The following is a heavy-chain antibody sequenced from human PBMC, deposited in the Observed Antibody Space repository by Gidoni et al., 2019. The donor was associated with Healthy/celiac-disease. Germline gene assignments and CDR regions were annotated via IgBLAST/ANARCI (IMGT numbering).Heavy chain of an antibody. CDR3: ARERGTNYYYGMDV. J-gene: IGHJ6*02. Sequence: QVQLVESGGGVVQPGRSLRLSCAASGFTFRSYGMHWVRQAPGKGLGWVAVIWYDGSNKYYADSVKGRFTISRDNSKNTLYLQMNSLRAEDTAVYYCARERGTNYYYGMDVWGQGTTVTVSS. CDR1: GFTFRSYG. D-gene: IGHD3-16*01. V-gene: IGHV3-33*01. CDR2: IWYDGSNK.